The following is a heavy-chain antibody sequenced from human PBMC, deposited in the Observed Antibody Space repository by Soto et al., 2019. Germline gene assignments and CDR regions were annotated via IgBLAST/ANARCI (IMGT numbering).Heavy chain of an antibody. V-gene: IGHV3-7*01. CDR1: GCTFSSYW. Sequence: GGSLRLSCAASGCTFSSYWMSWVRQAPGKGLEWVANIKQDGSEKYYVDSVKGRFTISRDNAKNSLYLQMNSLRAEDTAVYYCARDSNKSGLAFDIWGQGTMVTVSS. CDR2: IKQDGSEK. J-gene: IGHJ3*02. CDR3: ARDSNKSGLAFDI.